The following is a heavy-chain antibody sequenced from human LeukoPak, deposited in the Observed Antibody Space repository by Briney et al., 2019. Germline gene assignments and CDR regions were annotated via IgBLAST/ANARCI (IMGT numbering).Heavy chain of an antibody. CDR3: ARLSAARGFDY. J-gene: IGHJ4*02. V-gene: IGHV1-2*04. Sequence: ASVKVSCKASGYTFTGYYMHWVRQAPGQGLEWMGWINPNSGGTNYAQKFQGWVTMTRDTSISTAYMELSRLRSDDTAAYYCARLSAARGFDYWGQGTLVTVSS. CDR2: INPNSGGT. D-gene: IGHD6-13*01. CDR1: GYTFTGYY.